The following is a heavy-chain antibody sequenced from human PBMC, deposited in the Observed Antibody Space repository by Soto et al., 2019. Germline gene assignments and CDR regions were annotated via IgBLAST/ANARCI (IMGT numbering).Heavy chain of an antibody. CDR2: ISYDGSNK. Sequence: RLSCAAPGFTISSYRMHWVRQAPGKGLEWVAVISYDGSNKYYADSVKGRFTISRDNSKNTLYLQRNSLRAEETAVYYCAKDYGSGSSLDYWGQGTLVT. D-gene: IGHD3-10*01. V-gene: IGHV3-30*18. CDR3: AKDYGSGSSLDY. CDR1: GFTISSYR. J-gene: IGHJ4*02.